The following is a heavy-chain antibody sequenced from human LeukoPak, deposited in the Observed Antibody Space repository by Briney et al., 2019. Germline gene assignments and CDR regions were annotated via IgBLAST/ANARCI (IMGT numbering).Heavy chain of an antibody. V-gene: IGHV1-2*06. CDR2: INPNNGGT. CDR3: ARVGDSLNDAFDI. J-gene: IGHJ3*02. D-gene: IGHD5-24*01. Sequence: GASVKVSCKASGYTFTGYYMNWVRQAPGQGLEWMGRINPNNGGTNYAQKFQGRVTMTRDTSITTAYMELSRLRSDDTAVYYCARVGDSLNDAFDIWGQGTMVTVSS. CDR1: GYTFTGYY.